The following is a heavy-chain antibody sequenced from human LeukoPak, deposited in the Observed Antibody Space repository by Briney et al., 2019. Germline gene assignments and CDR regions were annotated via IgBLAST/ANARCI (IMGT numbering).Heavy chain of an antibody. Sequence: GGSLRLSCAASGFIFSNYAMTWVRQAPGRGLEWVSIMSHSGGSTYYADSVKGRFTISRDNAKNSLYLQMNSLRAEDTAVYYCARATTFNWFDPWGQGTLVTVSS. D-gene: IGHD1-1*01. J-gene: IGHJ5*02. CDR3: ARATTFNWFDP. CDR1: GFIFSNYA. CDR2: MSHSGGST. V-gene: IGHV3-23*01.